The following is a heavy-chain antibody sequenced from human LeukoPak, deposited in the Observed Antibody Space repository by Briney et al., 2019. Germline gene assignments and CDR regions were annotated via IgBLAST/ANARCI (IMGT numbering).Heavy chain of an antibody. V-gene: IGHV5-51*01. CDR1: GYNFTSYC. CDR3: ARRDLGDGYNPRFDY. CDR2: IYPGVSDT. J-gene: IGHJ4*02. D-gene: IGHD5-24*01. Sequence: GESLKISCKGSGYNFTSYCIGWVRQMPGKGLEWMGNIYPGVSDTRYSPSFQGQVTISADKSISTAYLQWSSLKASDTAMYYCARRDLGDGYNPRFDYWGQGTLVTVSS.